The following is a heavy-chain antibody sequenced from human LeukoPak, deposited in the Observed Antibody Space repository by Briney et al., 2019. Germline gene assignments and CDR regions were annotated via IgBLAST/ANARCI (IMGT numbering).Heavy chain of an antibody. V-gene: IGHV3-23*01. J-gene: IGHJ4*02. CDR1: GFTFSSYA. CDR3: ARRRYNWNDAYYFDY. CDR2: ISGSGGST. D-gene: IGHD1-20*01. Sequence: GGSLRLSCAASGFTFSSYAMSWVRQAPGKGLEWVSAISGSGGSTNYADSVKGRFTISRDNAKNSLYLQMNSLRAEDTAMYYCARRRYNWNDAYYFDYWGQGTLVTVSS.